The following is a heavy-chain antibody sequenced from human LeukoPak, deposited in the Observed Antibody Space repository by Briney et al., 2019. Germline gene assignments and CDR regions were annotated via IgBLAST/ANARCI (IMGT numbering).Heavy chain of an antibody. CDR1: GFNFSTSA. CDR3: AKDGDQVTVTQLDY. Sequence: GGSVRLSWAAAGFNFSTSAMSWVRQAGGRRLEWQAAISGSGNYTHYADSVKGRFTISRDNSKNTVYLQMHSLRADDTAVYYCAKDGDQVTVTQLDYWGQGTLVTVSS. J-gene: IGHJ4*02. CDR2: ISGSGNYT. V-gene: IGHV3-23*01. D-gene: IGHD4-17*01.